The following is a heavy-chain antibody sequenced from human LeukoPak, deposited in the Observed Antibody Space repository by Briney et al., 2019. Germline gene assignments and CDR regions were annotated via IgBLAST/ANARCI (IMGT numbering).Heavy chain of an antibody. Sequence: SETLSLTCTVSGGSISSYYWSWIRQPPGKGLEWIGYIYYSGSTSYNPSLKSRVTISVDTSKNQFSLKLSSVTAADTAVYYCASSIAAAVPDYWGQGTLVTVSS. CDR3: ASSIAAAVPDY. D-gene: IGHD6-13*01. V-gene: IGHV4-59*08. CDR2: IYYSGST. CDR1: GGSISSYY. J-gene: IGHJ4*02.